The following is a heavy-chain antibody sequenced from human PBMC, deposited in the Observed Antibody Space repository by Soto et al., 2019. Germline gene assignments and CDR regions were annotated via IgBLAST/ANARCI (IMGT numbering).Heavy chain of an antibody. CDR2: LYYGRSA. CDR1: GDSISSYY. Sequence: QVQLQESGPGLVKPSETLSITCAVSGDSISSYYCMWIRQPPGQGLESIGYLYYGRSANYNPSLKSRVTLSVDTSTNQCSLTLSSMTAADTAVYYCALRSMAVVPEYGGQGTLVTVSS. J-gene: IGHJ4*02. D-gene: IGHD3-22*01. CDR3: ALRSMAVVPEY. V-gene: IGHV4-59*01.